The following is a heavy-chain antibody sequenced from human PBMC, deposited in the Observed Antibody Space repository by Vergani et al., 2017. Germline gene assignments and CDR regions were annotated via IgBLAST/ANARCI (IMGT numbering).Heavy chain of an antibody. Sequence: QVQLQESGPGLVKPSQTLSLTCTVSGGSINTGAYYWSWIRQPAGKGLEWIGRVYTSGMTNYNPSLKSRVTILVDRSKSQLSLKLTSVTAGDTAVYFCARELTSVGYYYYMDVWGKGTTVTVSS. CDR1: GGSINTGAYY. CDR3: ARELTSVGYYYYMDV. V-gene: IGHV4-61*02. D-gene: IGHD4-23*01. J-gene: IGHJ6*03. CDR2: VYTSGMT.